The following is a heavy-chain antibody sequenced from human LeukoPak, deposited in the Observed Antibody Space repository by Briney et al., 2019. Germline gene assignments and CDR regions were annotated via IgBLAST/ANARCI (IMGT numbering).Heavy chain of an antibody. CDR3: ARVEATTGRNYHYYYMDA. J-gene: IGHJ6*03. D-gene: IGHD1-1*01. CDR2: INSGSTYM. CDR1: GFYFSSYS. Sequence: PGGSLRLSCGASGFYFSSYSMNWVRQSPGKGLEWVSSINSGSTYMYYADSVKGRFTISRDNAKNSLHLQMDSLRAEDTAVYFCARVEATTGRNYHYYYMDAWGKGTTVTVSS. V-gene: IGHV3-21*01.